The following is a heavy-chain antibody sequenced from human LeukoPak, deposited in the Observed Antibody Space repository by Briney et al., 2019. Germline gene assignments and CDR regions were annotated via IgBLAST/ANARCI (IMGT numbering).Heavy chain of an antibody. CDR1: GYRFTSFW. Sequence: GESLKISCKGSGYRFTSFWIGWVRQMPGKGLEWMGIIYPDDSDTRYSPSFQGQVTFSADKSISTAYLQWSSLKASDTAIYYCARLSGVDTSMVTNWFDPWGQGTLVTVSS. J-gene: IGHJ5*02. CDR3: ARLSGVDTSMVTNWFDP. CDR2: IYPDDSDT. V-gene: IGHV5-51*01. D-gene: IGHD5-18*01.